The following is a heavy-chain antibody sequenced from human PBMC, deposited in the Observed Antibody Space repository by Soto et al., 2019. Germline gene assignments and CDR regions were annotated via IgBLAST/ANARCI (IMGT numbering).Heavy chain of an antibody. D-gene: IGHD3-3*01. Sequence: SETLSLTCTVSGGSISSYYWSWIRQPPGKGLEWIGYIYYSGSTNYNPSLKSRVTISVDTSKNQFSLKLSSVTAADTAVYYCARSYYDSPNDAFDIWGQGTMVTVSS. CDR1: GGSISSYY. J-gene: IGHJ3*02. V-gene: IGHV4-59*01. CDR3: ARSYYDSPNDAFDI. CDR2: IYYSGST.